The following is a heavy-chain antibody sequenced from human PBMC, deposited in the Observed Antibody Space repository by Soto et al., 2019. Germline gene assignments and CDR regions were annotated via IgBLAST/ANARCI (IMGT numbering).Heavy chain of an antibody. V-gene: IGHV2-5*02. J-gene: IGHJ4*02. Sequence: SGPTLVNPAPPLTLTCAFSGFSLTTTSMGVAWIRQPPGKALEWLALIYWDDDQRYSPSLKDRLTISKDTSRSRVVLTISNMNPEDTGTYFCAHAGDYDLLSFDHWGPGTLVT. CDR1: GFSLTTTSMG. D-gene: IGHD4-17*01. CDR2: IYWDDDQ. CDR3: AHAGDYDLLSFDH.